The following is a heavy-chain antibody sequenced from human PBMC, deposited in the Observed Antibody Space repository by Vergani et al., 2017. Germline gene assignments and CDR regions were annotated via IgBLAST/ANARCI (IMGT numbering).Heavy chain of an antibody. D-gene: IGHD2-2*01. CDR3: ARLGYCSSTTCRQAVDI. J-gene: IGHJ3*02. V-gene: IGHV3-72*01. Sequence: EVQLVESGGGLVQPGGSLRLSCAASGFTFSDHYMDWVRQAPGKGLEWVGRTRNKANSYTTEYAASVKGRFTISRDDSKNSLYLQMNSLKIEDTAVYYCARLGYCSSTTCRQAVDIWGKGTMVTVS. CDR2: TRNKANSYTT. CDR1: GFTFSDHY.